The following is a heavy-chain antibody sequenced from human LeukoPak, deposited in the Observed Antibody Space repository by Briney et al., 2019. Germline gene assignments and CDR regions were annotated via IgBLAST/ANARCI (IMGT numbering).Heavy chain of an antibody. V-gene: IGHV3-23*01. CDR1: YA. D-gene: IGHD6-13*01. CDR3: AKDSSSSWYGYYYYGMDV. J-gene: IGHJ6*02. Sequence: YAXXXVRQAXXXXLEXVSAISGSGGSTYYADSVKGRFTISRDNSKNTLHLQMNSLRAEDTAVYYCAKDSSSSWYGYYYYGMDVWGQGTTVTVSS. CDR2: ISGSGGST.